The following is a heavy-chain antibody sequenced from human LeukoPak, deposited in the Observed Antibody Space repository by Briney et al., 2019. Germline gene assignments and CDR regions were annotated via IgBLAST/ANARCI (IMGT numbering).Heavy chain of an antibody. CDR2: ISSSSSYI. V-gene: IGHV3-21*01. Sequence: RXSXXXXGFTXXXYVMSWVRQAPGKGLEWVSSISSSSSYIYYADSVKGRFTISRDNAKNSLYLQMNSLRAEDTAVYYCARAYDYWGQGTLVTVSS. J-gene: IGHJ4*02. CDR1: GFTXXXYV. CDR3: ARAYDY.